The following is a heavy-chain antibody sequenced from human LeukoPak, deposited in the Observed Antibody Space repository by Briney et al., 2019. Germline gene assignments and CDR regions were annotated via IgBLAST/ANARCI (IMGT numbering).Heavy chain of an antibody. V-gene: IGHV4-34*01. CDR3: ARKGKAARPGWFDL. CDR1: GGSFSGYY. J-gene: IGHJ5*02. D-gene: IGHD6-6*01. Sequence: SETLSLTCAVYGGSFSGYYWSWIRQPPGKGLEWIGEINHSGSTNYNPSLKSRVTISVDTSKDQFSLKLSSVTAADTAVYYCARKGKAARPGWFDLWGQGTLVTVSS. CDR2: INHSGST.